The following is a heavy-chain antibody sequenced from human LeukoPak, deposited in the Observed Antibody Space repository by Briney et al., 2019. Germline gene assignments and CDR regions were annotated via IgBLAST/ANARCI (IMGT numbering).Heavy chain of an antibody. CDR2: IYYSGST. CDR1: GGSISSSSYY. V-gene: IGHV4-39*07. Sequence: SETLSLTCTVSGGSISSSSYYWGWTRQPPGKGLEWIGSIYYSGSTYYNPSLKSRVTISVDTSKDQFSLKLSSVTAADTAVYYCATTIRGRYGSGIADVWGKGTTVTVSS. J-gene: IGHJ6*04. D-gene: IGHD3-10*01. CDR3: ATTIRGRYGSGIADV.